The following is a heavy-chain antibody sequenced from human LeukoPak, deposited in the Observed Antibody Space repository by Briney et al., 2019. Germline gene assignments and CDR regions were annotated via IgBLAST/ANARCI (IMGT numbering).Heavy chain of an antibody. CDR3: ARAGEQIGYYFDY. D-gene: IGHD4-17*01. CDR1: GGTFSSYA. J-gene: IGHJ4*02. CDR2: IIPIFGTA. Sequence: SVKVSCKASGGTFSSYAISWVRQAPGQGLEWMGGIIPIFGTANYAQKFQGRVTITTDESTSTAYMELSSLRAEDTAVYYCARAGEQIGYYFDYWGQGTLVTVSS. V-gene: IGHV1-69*05.